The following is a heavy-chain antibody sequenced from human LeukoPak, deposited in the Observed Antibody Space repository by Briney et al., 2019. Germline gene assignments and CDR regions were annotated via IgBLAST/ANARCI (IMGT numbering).Heavy chain of an antibody. J-gene: IGHJ5*02. D-gene: IGHD3-9*01. CDR3: ARDMTDWWFDP. CDR2: INHSGRT. V-gene: IGHV4-34*01. CDR1: GGSFSGYY. Sequence: TSETLSLTCAVYGGSFSGYYWSWIRQPPGKGLEWIGEINHSGRTNYNPSLKSRVTISVDTSKNQFSLKLSSVTAADTAVYYCARDMTDWWFDPWGQGTLVTVSS.